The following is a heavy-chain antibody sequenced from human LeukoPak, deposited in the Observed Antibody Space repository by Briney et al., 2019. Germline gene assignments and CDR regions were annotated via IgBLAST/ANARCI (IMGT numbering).Heavy chain of an antibody. Sequence: VASVKVSCKVSGYTLTELSMHWVRQAPGKGLEWMGGFDPEDGETIYAQKFQGRVTMTEDTSTDTAYMERSSLRSEDTAVYYCATDTSMITFGGVNIFDYWGQGTLVTVSS. J-gene: IGHJ4*02. D-gene: IGHD3-16*01. V-gene: IGHV1-24*01. CDR2: FDPEDGET. CDR1: GYTLTELS. CDR3: ATDTSMITFGGVNIFDY.